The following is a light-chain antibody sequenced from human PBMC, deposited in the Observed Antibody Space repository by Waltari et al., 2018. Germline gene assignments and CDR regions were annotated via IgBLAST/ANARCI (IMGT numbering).Light chain of an antibody. CDR1: QSISKY. CDR2: VGS. Sequence: VLTQSPGTLSLSPGERATLSCRASQSISKYLVWYQQRPGHAPRLLIYVGSTRAAGPPDRFSGSGYGTDFTLTISRLEPEDFAMYYCQNHERLPATFGQGTKVEFK. J-gene: IGKJ1*01. CDR3: QNHERLPAT. V-gene: IGKV3-20*01.